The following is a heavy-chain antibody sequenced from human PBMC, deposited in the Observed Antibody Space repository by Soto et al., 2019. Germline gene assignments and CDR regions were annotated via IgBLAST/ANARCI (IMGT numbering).Heavy chain of an antibody. D-gene: IGHD3-22*01. CDR3: ARPVYYYDSSGYYYYGMAV. CDR1: GYSFTSYW. CDR2: IYPGDSDT. Sequence: GESLKISCKGSGYSFTSYWIGWVRQMPGKGLEWMGIIYPGDSDTRYSPSFQGQVTISADKSISTAYLQWSSLRASDTAMYYCARPVYYYDSSGYYYYGMAVWGQGTTVTVSS. J-gene: IGHJ6*02. V-gene: IGHV5-51*01.